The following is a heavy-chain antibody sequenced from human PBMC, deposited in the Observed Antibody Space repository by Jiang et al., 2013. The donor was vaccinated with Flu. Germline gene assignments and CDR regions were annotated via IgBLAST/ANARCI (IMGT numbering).Heavy chain of an antibody. D-gene: IGHD3-9*01. V-gene: IGHV1-2*02. J-gene: IGHJ4*02. Sequence: SGYTFTGYYMHWVRQAPGQGLEWMGWINPNSGGTNYAQKFQGRVTMTRDTSISTAYMELSRLRSDDTAVYYCAREGAQGDIPYFDYWGQGTLVTVSS. CDR3: AREGAQGDIPYFDY. CDR1: GYTFTGYY. CDR2: INPNSGGT.